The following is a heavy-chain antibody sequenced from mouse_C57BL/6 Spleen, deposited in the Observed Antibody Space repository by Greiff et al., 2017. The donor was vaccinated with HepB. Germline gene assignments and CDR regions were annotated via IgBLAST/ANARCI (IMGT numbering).Heavy chain of an antibody. CDR2: IDPETGGT. D-gene: IGHD1-1*01. Sequence: VQLQESGAELVRPGASVTLSCKASGYTFTDYEMHWVKQTPVHGLEWIGAIDPETGGTAYNQKFKGKAILTADKSSSTAYMELRSLTSEDSAVYYCTRDTTVVATRRGPPWFAYWGQGTLVTVSA. J-gene: IGHJ3*01. CDR3: TRDTTVVATRRGPPWFAY. V-gene: IGHV1-15*01. CDR1: GYTFTDYE.